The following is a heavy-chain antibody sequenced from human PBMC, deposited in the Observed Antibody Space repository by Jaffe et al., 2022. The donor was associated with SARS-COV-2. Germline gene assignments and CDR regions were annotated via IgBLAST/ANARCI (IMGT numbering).Heavy chain of an antibody. D-gene: IGHD2-8*01. J-gene: IGHJ3*02. Sequence: EVELLESGGVLIQPGGSLRLSCAASGLTFSSYAMNWVRQAPGKGLEWVSGITNNGAYTYYADSVQGRFTISRDNSENTLYLQMSSLRAEDTALYYCAKDVSDRTNYFDGFDIWGQGTLVTVSS. V-gene: IGHV3-23*01. CDR1: GLTFSSYA. CDR3: AKDVSDRTNYFDGFDI. CDR2: ITNNGAYT.